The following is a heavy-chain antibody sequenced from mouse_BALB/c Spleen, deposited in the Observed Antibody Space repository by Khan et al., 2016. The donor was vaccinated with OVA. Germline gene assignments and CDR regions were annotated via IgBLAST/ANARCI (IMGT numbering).Heavy chain of an antibody. J-gene: IGHJ4*01. CDR1: GYSITSDYA. CDR3: ARDGSRYNYAMDY. CDR2: INYSGST. V-gene: IGHV3-2*02. D-gene: IGHD2-3*01. Sequence: EVQLKESGPGLVKPSQSLSLTCTVTGYSITSDYAWNWIRQFPGNKLEWMGSINYSGSTNYNPSLKSRISITRDTSKNQFFLQLNSVTTEDTATYYCARDGSRYNYAMDYWGQGTAVTVSS.